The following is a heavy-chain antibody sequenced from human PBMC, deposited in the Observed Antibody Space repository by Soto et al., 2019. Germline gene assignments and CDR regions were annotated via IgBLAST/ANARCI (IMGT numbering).Heavy chain of an antibody. J-gene: IGHJ4*02. CDR2: ISTYNGNT. D-gene: IGHD6-25*01. Sequence: QVKLVQSGAEVKKPGASVRVSCKASGYTFTNYGISWMRQAPGQGLEWMGWISTYNGNTNYAPKFQGRVTMTRDTSTSTAYMDLRSLRSDDTAVYFCARVHSITAAGLGYWGQGTLVTVSS. V-gene: IGHV1-18*04. CDR3: ARVHSITAAGLGY. CDR1: GYTFTNYG.